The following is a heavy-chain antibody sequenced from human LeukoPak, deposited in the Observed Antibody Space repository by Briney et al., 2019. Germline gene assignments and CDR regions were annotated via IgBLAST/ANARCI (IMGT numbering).Heavy chain of an antibody. CDR2: MYLSGTT. V-gene: IGHV4-4*02. D-gene: IGHD3-22*01. Sequence: SETLSLTCTVSGDSINSLDLWSWVRQPPGKGPEWIGEMYLSGTTHSNPSVKSRVTISIDKSKNQFFLNLSSATAADTAVYYCAGLVGRYSSGLYYYYFDYWGQGTLVTVSS. CDR3: AGLVGRYSSGLYYYYFDY. CDR1: GDSINSLDL. J-gene: IGHJ4*02.